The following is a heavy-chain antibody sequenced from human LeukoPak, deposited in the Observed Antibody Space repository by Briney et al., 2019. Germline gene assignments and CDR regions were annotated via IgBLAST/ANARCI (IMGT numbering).Heavy chain of an antibody. Sequence: GGSLRLSCAASGFTFSDYYMSWIRQAPGKGLEWVSYISSSGSTIYYADSVKGRFTISRDNAKNSLYLQMNSLRAEDTAVYYCARVWYYDSSGWDAFDIWGQGTMVTVSS. J-gene: IGHJ3*02. CDR1: GFTFSDYY. V-gene: IGHV3-11*04. CDR3: ARVWYYDSSGWDAFDI. CDR2: ISSSGSTI. D-gene: IGHD3-22*01.